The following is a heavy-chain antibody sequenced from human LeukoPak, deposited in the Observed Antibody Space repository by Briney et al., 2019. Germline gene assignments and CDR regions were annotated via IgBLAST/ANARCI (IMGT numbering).Heavy chain of an antibody. J-gene: IGHJ4*02. Sequence: GSLRLSCAASGFTFSSYEMNWVRQAPGKGLEWATYISSSGSTIYYADYVKGRFTVSRDNAKNSLYLQMNNLRAEDTALYYCGRDRVGGRGYSLDYLGQGTLVTVSS. V-gene: IGHV3-48*03. CDR1: GFTFSSYE. CDR2: ISSSGSTI. D-gene: IGHD5-18*01. CDR3: GRDRVGGRGYSLDY.